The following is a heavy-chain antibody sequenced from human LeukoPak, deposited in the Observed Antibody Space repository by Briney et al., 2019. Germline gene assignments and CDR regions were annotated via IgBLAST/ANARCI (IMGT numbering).Heavy chain of an antibody. CDR3: ARAAGSRYYYYYYMDV. D-gene: IGHD3-10*01. CDR1: GYSISSGYY. V-gene: IGHV4-38-2*02. J-gene: IGHJ6*03. CDR2: IYHTGNT. Sequence: SETLSLTCTVSGYSISSGYYWGWIRQPPGKGLEWIGSIYHTGNTYYNPSLKSRVTISVDTSKNQFSLRLSSVTAADTAVYYCARAAGSRYYYYYYMDVWGKGTTVTISS.